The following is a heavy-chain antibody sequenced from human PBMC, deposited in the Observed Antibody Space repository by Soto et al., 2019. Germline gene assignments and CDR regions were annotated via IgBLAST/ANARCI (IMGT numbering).Heavy chain of an antibody. CDR3: AKAGVPGRNRGYFFDY. J-gene: IGHJ4*01. Sequence: PGGSLRLSCVASGFTFSDYAMSWVRQAPGKGLELVSGISGSGISSRTAGSVKGRFTISRDNSKNTLNLQMSSLRVEDTAVYFCAKAGVPGRNRGYFFDYWGHGTLVTVSS. CDR1: GFTFSDYA. CDR2: ISGSGISS. V-gene: IGHV3-23*01. D-gene: IGHD2-8*01.